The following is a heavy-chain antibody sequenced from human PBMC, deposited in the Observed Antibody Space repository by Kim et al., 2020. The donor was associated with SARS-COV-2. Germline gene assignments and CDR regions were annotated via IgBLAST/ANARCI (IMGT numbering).Heavy chain of an antibody. CDR3: AKVRGWLTYYGMDV. Sequence: ADAVKGRVAISRDNSKNTLYLQMNSLRAEDTAVYYCAKVRGWLTYYGMDVWGQGTTVTVSS. D-gene: IGHD3-22*01. J-gene: IGHJ6*02. V-gene: IGHV3-30*02.